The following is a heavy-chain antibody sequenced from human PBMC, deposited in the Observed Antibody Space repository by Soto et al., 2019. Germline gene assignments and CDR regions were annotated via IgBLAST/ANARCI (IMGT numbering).Heavy chain of an antibody. CDR2: IYYSGST. D-gene: IGHD6-6*01. V-gene: IGHV4-31*03. J-gene: IGHJ6*02. CDR3: ARDFTGFSSSYILGGMDV. CDR1: GGSISSGGYY. Sequence: QVQLQESGPGLVKPSQTLSLTCTVSGGSISSGGYYWSWIRQHPGKGLEWIGYIYYSGSTYYNPSRKRRVTISVDTSKNQFSLKLSSVTAADTAVYYCARDFTGFSSSYILGGMDVWGQGTTVTVSS.